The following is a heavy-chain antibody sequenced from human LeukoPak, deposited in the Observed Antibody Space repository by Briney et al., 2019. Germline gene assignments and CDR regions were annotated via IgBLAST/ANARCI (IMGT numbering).Heavy chain of an antibody. Sequence: SQTLSLTCTVSGGSISSGSYYWSWIRQPAGKGLEWIGRIYTSGSTNYNPSLKSRVTISVDTSKNQFSLKLSSVTAADTAVYYCARVAASYYYYMDVWGKGTTVTVSS. D-gene: IGHD5-18*01. V-gene: IGHV4-61*02. CDR1: GGSISSGSYY. J-gene: IGHJ6*03. CDR2: IYTSGST. CDR3: ARVAASYYYYMDV.